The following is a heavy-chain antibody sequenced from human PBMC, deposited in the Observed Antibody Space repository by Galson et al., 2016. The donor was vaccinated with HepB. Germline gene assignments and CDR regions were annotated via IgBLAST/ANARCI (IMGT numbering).Heavy chain of an antibody. CDR2: ISGDGIST. Sequence: SLRLSCAVSGFTFRNYAMTWVRQAAGKGLEWVSLISGDGISTYYAASVKGRFSISRDNSKNTLYLQMASLRADDTAVYYCAKDLDPDYDSAGYFKSPIDSWGRGTLVTVSS. J-gene: IGHJ4*02. D-gene: IGHD3-9*01. CDR1: GFTFRNYA. CDR3: AKDLDPDYDSAGYFKSPIDS. V-gene: IGHV3-23*01.